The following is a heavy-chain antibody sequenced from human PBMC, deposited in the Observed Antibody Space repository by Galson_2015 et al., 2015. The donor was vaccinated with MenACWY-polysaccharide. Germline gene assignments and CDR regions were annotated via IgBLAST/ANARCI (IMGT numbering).Heavy chain of an antibody. D-gene: IGHD6-19*01. J-gene: IGHJ6*02. Sequence: SVKVSCKASGYTFTGYYMHWVRQAPGQGLEWMGRINPNSGGTNYAQKFQGRFTISRDNAKNSLYLQMNSLRAEDTAVYYCARAHLKQWLAQGASPPYYYGMDVWGQGTTVTVSS. CDR3: ARAHLKQWLAQGASPPYYYGMDV. CDR1: GYTFTGYY. CDR2: INPNSGGT. V-gene: IGHV1-2*06.